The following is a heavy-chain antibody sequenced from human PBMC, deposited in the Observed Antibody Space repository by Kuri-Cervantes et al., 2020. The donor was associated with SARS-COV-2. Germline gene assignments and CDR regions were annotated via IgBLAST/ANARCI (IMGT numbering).Heavy chain of an antibody. CDR3: ARVARLVSYYFDY. D-gene: IGHD6-6*01. CDR2: IYTSGST. Sequence: GSLRPSCTVSGDSISSYYWSWIRQPAGKGLEWIGRIYTSGSTNYNPSLKSRVTMSVDTSKNQFSLKLSSATAADTAVYYCARVARLVSYYFDYWGQGTLVTVSS. J-gene: IGHJ4*02. V-gene: IGHV4-4*07. CDR1: GDSISSYY.